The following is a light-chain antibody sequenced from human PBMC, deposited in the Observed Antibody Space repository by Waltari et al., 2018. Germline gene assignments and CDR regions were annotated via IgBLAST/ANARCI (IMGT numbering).Light chain of an antibody. V-gene: IGLV3-9*01. Sequence: SYELTQPLSVSVALGQTAQITCGGNNIGTKNVHWYHQKPGQAPVLVISRDSNRPSGILGRFAGSNSGNTATLTISRAQAGDEADYYCQVWDSTTAGVFGGGTKLTVL. J-gene: IGLJ2*01. CDR1: NIGTKN. CDR2: RDS. CDR3: QVWDSTTAGV.